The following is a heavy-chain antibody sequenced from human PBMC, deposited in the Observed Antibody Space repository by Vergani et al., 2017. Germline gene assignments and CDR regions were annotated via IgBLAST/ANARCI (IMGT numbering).Heavy chain of an antibody. J-gene: IGHJ5*02. Sequence: EVQLVESGGGLIQPGGSLRLSCAASGFTVSSNYMSWVRQAPGKGLEWVSVIYSGGSTDYADSVKGRFTISRDNSKNTLYLHMNSLRAEDTAVYYCARDGSWGSLVWFDPWGQGTLVTVSS. D-gene: IGHD3-10*01. V-gene: IGHV3-53*01. CDR2: IYSGGST. CDR1: GFTVSSNY. CDR3: ARDGSWGSLVWFDP.